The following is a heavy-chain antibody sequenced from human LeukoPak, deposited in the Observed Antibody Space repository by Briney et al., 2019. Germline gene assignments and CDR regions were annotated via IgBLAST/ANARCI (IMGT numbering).Heavy chain of an antibody. CDR3: ARSPQGTGSPADY. D-gene: IGHD1-1*01. CDR2: ISSSSKYI. CDR1: GSSFSSYI. J-gene: IGHJ4*02. Sequence: GGSLRLSCGDSGSSFSSYIMNWVRQAPGKDLEWVSSISSSSKYIYYADSVKVRFTISRDDAKNSLYLQMNGLRADDTAVYYCARSPQGTGSPADYWGQGTLVTVSS. V-gene: IGHV3-21*01.